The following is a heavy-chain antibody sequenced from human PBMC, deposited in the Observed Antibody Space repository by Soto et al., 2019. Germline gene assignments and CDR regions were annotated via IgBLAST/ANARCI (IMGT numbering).Heavy chain of an antibody. CDR2: ISPYNGYT. J-gene: IGHJ2*01. CDR3: ARDGRYAGGSWSRDF. V-gene: IGHV1-18*01. Sequence: ALLLVGGRTCGVTFTSVGLDWVRKAPGQGLEWMGWISPYNGYTNYAQKLQGRVTMTTDSSTNTAYMELGSLRSDDTAVYYCARDGRYAGGSWSRDFWGRGILVSVS. D-gene: IGHD3-16*01. CDR1: GVTFTSVG.